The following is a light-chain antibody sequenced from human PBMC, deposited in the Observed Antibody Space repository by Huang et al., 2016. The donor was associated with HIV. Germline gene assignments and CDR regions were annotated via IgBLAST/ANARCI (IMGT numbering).Light chain of an antibody. CDR3: QQYDSSQGIT. Sequence: EIVLTQSPGTLSLSPGESATLSCRASQSVSNTYLAWYQQNPGQAPRLLIFGASSRATDIPDRFIGSGSGTEFTLTISRLEPEDFAVYYCQQYDSSQGITFGQGTRLEIK. CDR1: QSVSNTY. J-gene: IGKJ5*01. CDR2: GAS. V-gene: IGKV3-20*01.